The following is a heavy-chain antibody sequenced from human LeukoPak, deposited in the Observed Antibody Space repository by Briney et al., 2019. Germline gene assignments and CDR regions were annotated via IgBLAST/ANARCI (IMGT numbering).Heavy chain of an antibody. J-gene: IGHJ4*02. D-gene: IGHD2-2*01. Sequence: PGGSPRLSCAASGFTFSSYAMSWVRQAPGKGLEWVSAISGSGGSTYYADSVKGRFTISRDNSKNTLYLQMNSLRAEDTAVYYCCVVVPAARWRVFDYWGQGTLVTVSS. CDR2: ISGSGGST. CDR3: CVVVPAARWRVFDY. CDR1: GFTFSSYA. V-gene: IGHV3-23*01.